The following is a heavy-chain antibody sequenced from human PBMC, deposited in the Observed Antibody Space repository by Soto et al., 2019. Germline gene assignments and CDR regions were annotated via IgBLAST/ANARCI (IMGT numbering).Heavy chain of an antibody. J-gene: IGHJ3*02. CDR2: ISYDGSNK. V-gene: IGHV3-30-3*01. CDR3: ARGQSSTDAFDI. Sequence: PGVSLRLSCAASGFTFSSYAMHWVRQASGKGLEWVAVISYDGSNKYYADSVKGRFTISRDNSKNTLYLQMNSLRAEDTAVYYCARGQSSTDAFDIWGQGTMVTVS. CDR1: GFTFSSYA.